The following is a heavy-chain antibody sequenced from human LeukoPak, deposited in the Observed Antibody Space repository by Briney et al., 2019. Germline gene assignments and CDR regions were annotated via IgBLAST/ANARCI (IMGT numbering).Heavy chain of an antibody. J-gene: IGHJ5*02. V-gene: IGHV3-23*01. CDR2: ISLSGGST. CDR3: VKDGQWLLHYNWFDP. Sequence: PGGSLRLSCAASGFTFSSYAMSWVRQAPGKGLEWVSAISLSGGSTYYAESVKGRFTISRDNSKSTLYLQMNRLRADDTAVYYCVKDGQWLLHYNWFDPWGQGTLVTVSS. CDR1: GFTFSSYA. D-gene: IGHD6-19*01.